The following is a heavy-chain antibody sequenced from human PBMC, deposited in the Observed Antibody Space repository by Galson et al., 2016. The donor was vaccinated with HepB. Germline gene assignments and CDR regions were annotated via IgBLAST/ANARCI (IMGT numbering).Heavy chain of an antibody. J-gene: IGHJ3*01. Sequence: LSLTCTVSGDSVNRGSYFWAWIRQTPGKGLEWIGNIHDRGSTNYNPSLKSRVTISGDTSKKEFSLKLTSVTAADTAVYYCAGENFAVDALDVWGQGRKVTVSS. CDR2: IHDRGST. V-gene: IGHV4-61*01. CDR3: AGENFAVDALDV. CDR1: GDSVNRGSYF.